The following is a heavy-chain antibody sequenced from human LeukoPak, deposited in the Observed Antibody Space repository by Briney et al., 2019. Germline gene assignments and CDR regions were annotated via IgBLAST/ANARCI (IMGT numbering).Heavy chain of an antibody. Sequence: GGSLRLSCAAAGFTFPNYDMSWVRQAPGKGLVWVSRINSDGSITDYAGSVKGRFTLSRDNAKDTLYLQMGSPEVEDSAIYYCARVMTTPTNEAFDIWGQGTMVIVSS. J-gene: IGHJ3*02. CDR2: INSDGSIT. D-gene: IGHD1-14*01. CDR1: GFTFPNYD. CDR3: ARVMTTPTNEAFDI. V-gene: IGHV3-74*01.